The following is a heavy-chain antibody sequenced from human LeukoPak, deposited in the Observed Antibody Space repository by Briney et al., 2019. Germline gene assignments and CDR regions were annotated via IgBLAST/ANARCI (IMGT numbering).Heavy chain of an antibody. V-gene: IGHV3-7*01. D-gene: IGHD2-15*01. J-gene: IGHJ4*02. CDR3: ARASIPATFFDY. CDR2: IKQDGSEK. CDR1: GFNFTRYW. Sequence: GGSLRLSCVASGFNFTRYWMRWVRQAPGKGLEWVANIKQDGSEKDYVDSVTGRFTISRDNVKNSLYLQMSSLRVEDTAVYYCARASIPATFFDYWGQGILVTVSS.